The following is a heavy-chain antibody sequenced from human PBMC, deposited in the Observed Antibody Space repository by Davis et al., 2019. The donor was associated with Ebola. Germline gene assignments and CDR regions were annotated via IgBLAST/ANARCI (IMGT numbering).Heavy chain of an antibody. Sequence: GGSLRLSCVASGFRFSSYVMGWVRQTPGKGLEWVANIGRDGSERYYVDSVKGRFTTSRDNTKKSLYLQMNSLRADDTAVYYCARDSGDRTVDYWGQGTLVTVSS. V-gene: IGHV3-7*01. CDR1: GFRFSSYV. CDR3: ARDSGDRTVDY. J-gene: IGHJ4*02. D-gene: IGHD6-19*01. CDR2: IGRDGSER.